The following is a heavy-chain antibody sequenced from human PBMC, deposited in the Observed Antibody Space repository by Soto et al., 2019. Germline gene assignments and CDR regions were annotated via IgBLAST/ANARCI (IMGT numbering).Heavy chain of an antibody. D-gene: IGHD3-16*01. CDR2: IWYDGSNK. CDR3: AGDFLDGGALDY. Sequence: QVQLVESGGGVVQPGRSLRLSCAASGFTFSSYGMHWVRQAPGKGLEWVAVIWYDGSNKYYADSVKGRFTISRDNSKNTLYLQMNSMRAEDKAVYYCAGDFLDGGALDYWGQGTLVTVSS. CDR1: GFTFSSYG. V-gene: IGHV3-33*01. J-gene: IGHJ4*02.